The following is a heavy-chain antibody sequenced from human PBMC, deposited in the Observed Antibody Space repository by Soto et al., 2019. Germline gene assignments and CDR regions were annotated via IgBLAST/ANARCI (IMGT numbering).Heavy chain of an antibody. Sequence: EVQLLESGGGLVQPGGSLRLSCAASGFTFSSYAMSWVRQAPGKGLEWVSVIWSAGLTYYADSVKGRFTISRDISKNTLYLQMNSLRAEDSAVYYCARELPPDLWGQGTLVTVSS. D-gene: IGHD2-15*01. CDR1: GFTFSSYA. CDR2: IWSAGLT. CDR3: ARELPPDL. V-gene: IGHV3-23*01. J-gene: IGHJ5*02.